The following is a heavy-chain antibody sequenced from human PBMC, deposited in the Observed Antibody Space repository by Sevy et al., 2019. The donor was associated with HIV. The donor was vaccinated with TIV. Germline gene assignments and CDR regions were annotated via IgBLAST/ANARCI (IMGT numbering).Heavy chain of an antibody. CDR1: GYTFISYA. CDR2: ISAYNGNT. V-gene: IGHV1-18*01. CDR3: ARSYGSGNYYGY. Sequence: ASVKVSCKASGYTFISYAINWVRQAPGQGLEWMGWISAYNGNTNYAQKLQGRVTMTTDTSSSTAYMELRSLRSDDTAVYYCARSYGSGNYYGYWGQGTLVIVSS. D-gene: IGHD3-10*01. J-gene: IGHJ4*02.